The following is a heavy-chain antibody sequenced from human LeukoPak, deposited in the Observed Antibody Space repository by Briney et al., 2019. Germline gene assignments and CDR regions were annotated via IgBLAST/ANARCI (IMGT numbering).Heavy chain of an antibody. D-gene: IGHD2-2*01. Sequence: PSETLSLTCAVYGGSFSGYYWSWIRQPPGKGLEWIGEINHSGSTNYNPSLKSRVTISVDTSKNQFSLKLSSVTAADTAVYYCARGPPEDRSTSGLMGYYFDYWGQGTLVTVSS. CDR3: ARGPPEDRSTSGLMGYYFDY. CDR2: INHSGST. CDR1: GGSFSGYY. V-gene: IGHV4-34*01. J-gene: IGHJ4*02.